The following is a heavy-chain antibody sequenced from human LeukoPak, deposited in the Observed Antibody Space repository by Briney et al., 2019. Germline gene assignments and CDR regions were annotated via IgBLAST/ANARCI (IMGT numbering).Heavy chain of an antibody. V-gene: IGHV4-39*01. CDR1: GGSIDSSGSY. CDR3: ARLFSRGWPYYYGLGA. J-gene: IGHJ6*02. CDR2: VYYGGDA. D-gene: IGHD6-19*01. Sequence: SETLSLTCTVSGGSIDSSGSYWGWIRQPPGKGLEWIGCVYYGGDAYYNPSLKSRVTISADLSKNPFSLSLISVTAADPALYYCARLFSRGWPYYYGLGAWGQGTTVTVSS.